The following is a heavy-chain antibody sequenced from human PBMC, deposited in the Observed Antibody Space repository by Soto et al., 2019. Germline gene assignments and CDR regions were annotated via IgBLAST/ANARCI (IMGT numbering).Heavy chain of an antibody. CDR3: AKDGSHNFDY. Sequence: QVQLVESGGGVVQPGMSLRLSCAASGFTFSHYDMHWVRQAPGKGLEWVALMSYDGSNEYYADSVKGRFTISRDNSKNTLYLQMNSLRAEDTAVYYCAKDGSHNFDYWGQGTLVTVSS. CDR1: GFTFSHYD. J-gene: IGHJ4*02. CDR2: MSYDGSNE. V-gene: IGHV3-30*18. D-gene: IGHD1-26*01.